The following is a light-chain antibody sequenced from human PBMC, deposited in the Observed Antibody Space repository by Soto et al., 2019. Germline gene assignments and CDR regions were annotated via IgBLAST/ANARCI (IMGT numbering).Light chain of an antibody. Sequence: DIQMTQSPSTLSASVGDRVTITCRASQSISRWLAWYQQKPGKAPKLLIHDATSLESGVPSRFSGSGSGTEFTLTVTSLQPEDFATYFCQQYDKYSTFGHGTKVDIK. CDR3: QQYDKYST. V-gene: IGKV1-5*01. CDR1: QSISRW. CDR2: DAT. J-gene: IGKJ1*01.